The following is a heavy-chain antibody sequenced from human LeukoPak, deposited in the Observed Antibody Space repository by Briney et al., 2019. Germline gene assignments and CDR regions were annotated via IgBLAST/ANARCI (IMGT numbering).Heavy chain of an antibody. CDR2: IKQDGSEK. D-gene: IGHD6-13*01. J-gene: IGHJ4*02. Sequence: GGSLRLSCAASGFTFSSYWMNWVRQAPGKGLEWVAKIKQDGSEKYYVDSVKGRFTISRDNAKNSLYLQMNSLRAEDTAVYYCAGDFGIAEVYWGQGTLVTVSS. V-gene: IGHV3-7*04. CDR3: AGDFGIAEVY. CDR1: GFTFSSYW.